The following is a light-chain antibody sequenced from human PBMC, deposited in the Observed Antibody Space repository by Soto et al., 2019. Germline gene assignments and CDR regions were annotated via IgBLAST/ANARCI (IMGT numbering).Light chain of an antibody. CDR2: KAS. CDR3: QKYNSYPWT. V-gene: IGKV1-5*03. Sequence: DIQMTQSPSTLSASIRDRVTITCRASQGISRWLAWYRQKPGKAPKLLIYKASSLESGVPSRFRGSGSGTEFTLTISSLQPDDCATYYCQKYNSYPWTFGQGTKVDIK. J-gene: IGKJ1*01. CDR1: QGISRW.